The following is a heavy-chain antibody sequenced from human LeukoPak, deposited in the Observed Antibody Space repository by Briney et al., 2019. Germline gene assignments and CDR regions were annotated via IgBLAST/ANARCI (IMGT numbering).Heavy chain of an antibody. CDR3: ASYCGGDCYFDY. CDR1: GGSISSGDYY. Sequence: SQTLSLTCTVSGGSISSGDYYWSWIRQPPGKGLEWIVYIYYSGSTYYNPSLKSRVTISVDTSKNQFSLKLSSVTAADTAVYYCASYCGGDCYFDYWGQGTLVTAPS. V-gene: IGHV4-30-4*01. CDR2: IYYSGST. D-gene: IGHD2-21*02. J-gene: IGHJ4*02.